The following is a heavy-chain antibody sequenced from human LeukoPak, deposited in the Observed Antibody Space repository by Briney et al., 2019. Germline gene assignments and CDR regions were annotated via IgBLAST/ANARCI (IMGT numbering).Heavy chain of an antibody. CDR3: TRLAGGDAFDI. J-gene: IGHJ3*02. V-gene: IGHV3-73*01. Sequence: PGGSLKLSCAASGFTLSGSAMHWVRQASGKGLEWVGRIRSKANGYTTAYGASVKGRFTISRDDSQRATYVQMNSLKIEDTAVYYCTRLAGGDAFDIWGPGTMVTVSS. CDR2: IRSKANGYTT. CDR1: GFTLSGSA. D-gene: IGHD2-15*01.